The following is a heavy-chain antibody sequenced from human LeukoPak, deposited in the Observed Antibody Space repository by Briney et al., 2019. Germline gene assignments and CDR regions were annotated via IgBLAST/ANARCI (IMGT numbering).Heavy chain of an antibody. Sequence: GGSLRLSCTVSGFTFGDYAMSWLRQAPGKGLEWVGFIRSKAYGGTTQYAASVKGRFTISRDDSKSIAYLQMNSLKTEDTAVYYCTRRYYYDSSGYLYYFDYWGQGTLVTVSS. D-gene: IGHD3-22*01. CDR3: TRRYYYDSSGYLYYFDY. J-gene: IGHJ4*02. CDR2: IRSKAYGGTT. CDR1: GFTFGDYA. V-gene: IGHV3-49*03.